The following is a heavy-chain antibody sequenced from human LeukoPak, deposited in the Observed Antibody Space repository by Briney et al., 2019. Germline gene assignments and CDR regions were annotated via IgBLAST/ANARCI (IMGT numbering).Heavy chain of an antibody. J-gene: IGHJ5*02. CDR3: ARAGFLITFGGVIS. Sequence: GGSLRLSCAASGFTFSSYWMHWVRQAPGKGLVWVSRINSDGSSTSYADSVKGRFTISRDNAKNSLYLQMNSLRAEDTAIYYCARAGFLITFGGVISWGQGTLVTVSS. D-gene: IGHD3-16*02. CDR1: GFTFSSYW. V-gene: IGHV3-74*01. CDR2: INSDGSST.